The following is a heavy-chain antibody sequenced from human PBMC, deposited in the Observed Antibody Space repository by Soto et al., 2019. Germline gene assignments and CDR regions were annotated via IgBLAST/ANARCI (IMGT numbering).Heavy chain of an antibody. CDR3: AHVGDFWSGVIDS. CDR1: GFSISASGVG. V-gene: IGHV2-5*01. J-gene: IGHJ4*02. Sequence: QITLKESGPTLVKPTQTLTLTCSVSGFSISASGVGVAWIRQPPGKALEWLALLLWNDDLRLSPPLKSRHTVTKGSSKNQVVLTLTNVDPVDTATYYCAHVGDFWSGVIDSWGQGSLVTVSS. CDR2: LLWNDDL. D-gene: IGHD3-3*01.